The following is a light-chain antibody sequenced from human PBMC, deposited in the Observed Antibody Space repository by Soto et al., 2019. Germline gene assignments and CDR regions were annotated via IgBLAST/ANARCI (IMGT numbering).Light chain of an antibody. V-gene: IGLV1-40*01. CDR3: QCYDDSLSGYV. CDR2: NVI. J-gene: IGLJ1*01. CDR1: SSNIGAGYV. Sequence: QSVLTQPPSVSGAPGQRVTISCTGSSSNIGAGYVVHWYQQLPGTAPKLLIFNVIHRSPGFPGRFSGSLAGTSAALAITGLQAEDEADYYCQCYDDSLSGYVFGTGTKVTVL.